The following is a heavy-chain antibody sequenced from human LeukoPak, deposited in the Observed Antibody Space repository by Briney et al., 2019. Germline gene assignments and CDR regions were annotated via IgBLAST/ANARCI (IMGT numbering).Heavy chain of an antibody. J-gene: IGHJ4*02. D-gene: IGHD5-12*01. V-gene: IGHV3-23*01. CDR2: ITGSDDKT. CDR3: AKGPQLYSGYHPDY. Sequence: GGSLSLSCAASGFTFSGSAMTWVRQAPGKGLQWVSTITGSDDKTYYADSVKGRFTISRDLSKNMVHLHMNSLRVEDTAIYYCAKGPQLYSGYHPDYWGQGTLVTVSS. CDR1: GFTFSGSA.